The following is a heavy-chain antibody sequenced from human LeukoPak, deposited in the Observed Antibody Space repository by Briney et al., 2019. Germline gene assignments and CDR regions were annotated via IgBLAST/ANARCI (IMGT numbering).Heavy chain of an antibody. V-gene: IGHV1-2*02. CDR3: ARASYYYDCSGHPGYYFDY. D-gene: IGHD3-22*01. CDR1: GYSFTDYY. CDR2: INPNSGGA. Sequence: GASVKVSCKASGYSFTDYYMHWVRQAPGQGLEWMGWINPNSGGANYAQKFQGGVTMTRDTSISTAYMELSRLRSDDTAVYYCARASYYYDCSGHPGYYFDYCGQGTLVTVSS. J-gene: IGHJ4*02.